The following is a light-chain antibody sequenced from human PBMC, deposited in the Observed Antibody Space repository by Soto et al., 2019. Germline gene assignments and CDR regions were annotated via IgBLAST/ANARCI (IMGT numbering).Light chain of an antibody. J-gene: IGKJ3*01. CDR2: GAS. Sequence: EIVLTQSPGTLSLSPGERATLSCRASQSVSSSYLAWYQQKPGQAPRLLIYGASSRATGIPDRFSGSGSGTAFTLTISRLEPEDFALYYCQQYGSSPITFGTGTKVDIK. V-gene: IGKV3-20*01. CDR3: QQYGSSPIT. CDR1: QSVSSSY.